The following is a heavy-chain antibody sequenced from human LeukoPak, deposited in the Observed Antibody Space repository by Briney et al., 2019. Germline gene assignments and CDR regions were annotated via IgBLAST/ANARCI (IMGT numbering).Heavy chain of an antibody. CDR1: GGXISSYY. D-gene: IGHD2-2*01. Sequence: SETLSLTCTVSGGXISSYYWSWIRQPPGKGLEWIGYIYYSGSTNYNPSLKSRVTISVDTSKNQFSLKLSSVTAADTAVYYCARSLGVVVPAALNWFDPWGQGTLVTVSS. V-gene: IGHV4-59*01. CDR3: ARSLGVVVPAALNWFDP. J-gene: IGHJ5*02. CDR2: IYYSGST.